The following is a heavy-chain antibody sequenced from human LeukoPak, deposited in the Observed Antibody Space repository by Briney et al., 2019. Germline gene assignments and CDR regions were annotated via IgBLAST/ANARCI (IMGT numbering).Heavy chain of an antibody. Sequence: ASVKVSCKASGYTFTSYGISWVRQAPGQGLEWMGWISAYNGNTNYAQKLQGRVTMTTDTSTSTAYMELRSLRSDDTAVYYCASSKLTGLIQHFDYWGQGTLVTVSS. D-gene: IGHD7-27*01. CDR2: ISAYNGNT. J-gene: IGHJ4*02. V-gene: IGHV1-18*01. CDR1: GYTFTSYG. CDR3: ASSKLTGLIQHFDY.